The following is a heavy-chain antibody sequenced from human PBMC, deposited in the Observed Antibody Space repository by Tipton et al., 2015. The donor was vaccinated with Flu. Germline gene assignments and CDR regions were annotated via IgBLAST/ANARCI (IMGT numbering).Heavy chain of an antibody. J-gene: IGHJ6*02. Sequence: QLVQSGGEVKKPGGSLRLSCAASGFSFSDYDMHWVRQAPGKGLEWVSAIGRGGDTYYPGSVKGRCTISRENAKNSLYLQMNSLRSEDTALYYCAKDNKKDSSMDYYYHYGMDVWGQGTTVTVSS. CDR1: GFSFSDYD. D-gene: IGHD5-18*01. V-gene: IGHV3-13*01. CDR3: AKDNKKDSSMDYYYHYGMDV. CDR2: IGRGGDT.